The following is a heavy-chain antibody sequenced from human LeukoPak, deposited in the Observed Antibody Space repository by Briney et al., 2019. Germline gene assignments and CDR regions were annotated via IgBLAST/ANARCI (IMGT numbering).Heavy chain of an antibody. Sequence: GASVKVSCKPSGYTFTSYGIMWVRQAPGQGLEWMGWISAYNGNTNYAQKLQGRVTMTTDTSTSTAYMELRSLRSDDTAVYYCARGLNYYDSSGYYSPYFDYWGQGTLVTVCS. D-gene: IGHD3-22*01. V-gene: IGHV1-18*01. CDR1: GYTFTSYG. J-gene: IGHJ4*02. CDR3: ARGLNYYDSSGYYSPYFDY. CDR2: ISAYNGNT.